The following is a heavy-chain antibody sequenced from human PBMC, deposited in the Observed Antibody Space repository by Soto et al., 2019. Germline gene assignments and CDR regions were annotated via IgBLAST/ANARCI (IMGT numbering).Heavy chain of an antibody. CDR3: ARIQRISMIVVSKPYFDY. J-gene: IGHJ4*02. V-gene: IGHV2-26*01. D-gene: IGHD3-22*01. CDR1: GFSLSNPRMG. CDR2: IFSNDEK. Sequence: GPTLVNPTETLTLTCTVSGFSLSNPRMGVSWIRQPPGKALEWLAHIFSNDEKSYSTSLKSRLTISRDTSKSQVVLTMTNMDPVDTATYYCARIQRISMIVVSKPYFDYWGQGALVTVS.